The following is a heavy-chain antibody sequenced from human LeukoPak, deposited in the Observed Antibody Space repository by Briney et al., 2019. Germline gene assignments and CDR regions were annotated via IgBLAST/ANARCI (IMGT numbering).Heavy chain of an antibody. V-gene: IGHV4-61*05. CDR3: AGLWYSSGWYANYFDY. CDR2: IYYSGST. Sequence: SETLSLTCNVSGGSINSISHFWGWLRQPPGKGLEWIGYIYYSGSTNYNPSLKSRVTISVDTSKNQFSLKLSSVTAADTAVYYCAGLWYSSGWYANYFDYWGQGTLVTVSS. D-gene: IGHD6-19*01. CDR1: GGSINSISHF. J-gene: IGHJ4*02.